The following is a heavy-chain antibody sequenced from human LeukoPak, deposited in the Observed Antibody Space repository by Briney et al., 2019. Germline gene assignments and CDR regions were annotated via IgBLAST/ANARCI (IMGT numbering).Heavy chain of an antibody. D-gene: IGHD3-10*01. CDR3: VKDRTGTYTLDY. J-gene: IGHJ4*02. CDR1: GFTFSNYA. Sequence: GGSLRLSCAATGFTFSNYAIHWGRQAPGKGLEWVAFISDDGSRQHYADSVKGRFTISRDNSKNALNLQMNSLRAEDTAVYYCVKDRTGTYTLDYWGQGTLVTVSS. CDR2: ISDDGSRQ. V-gene: IGHV3-30-3*02.